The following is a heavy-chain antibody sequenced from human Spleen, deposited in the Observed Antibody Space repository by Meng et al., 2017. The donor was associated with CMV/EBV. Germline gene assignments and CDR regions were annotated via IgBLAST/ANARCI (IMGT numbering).Heavy chain of an antibody. Sequence: GSLRLSCATSGFIFGSYGMHWVRQPPGKGLEWIGEINHLGNSNYNPPLKSRVTISIDTSKNQFSLKLSSLTAADTAVYYCVRDWPSGFWTGYSFAGYNHTYDMDVWGQGTTVTVSS. CDR1: GFIFGSYG. V-gene: IGHV4-34*01. CDR3: VRDWPSGFWTGYSFAGYNHTYDMDV. CDR2: INHLGNS. D-gene: IGHD3/OR15-3a*01. J-gene: IGHJ6*02.